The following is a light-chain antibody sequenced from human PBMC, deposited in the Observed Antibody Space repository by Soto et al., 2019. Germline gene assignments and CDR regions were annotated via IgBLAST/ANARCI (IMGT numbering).Light chain of an antibody. CDR3: QHADSFPLIT. Sequence: EIVMTQSPATLSVSPGERATLSCRAIQSVSNNYLAWYQQKPGQAPRLLIYGASNRATGIPDRFSGSGSGTDFTLTISSLQPEDFATYYCQHADSFPLITFGQGTRLEIK. V-gene: IGKV3D-7*01. CDR2: GAS. J-gene: IGKJ5*01. CDR1: QSVSNNY.